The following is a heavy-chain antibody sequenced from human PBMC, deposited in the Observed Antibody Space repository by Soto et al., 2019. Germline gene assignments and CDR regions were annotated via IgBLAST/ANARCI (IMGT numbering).Heavy chain of an antibody. Sequence: SETLSLTCTVSCGAINTNNYHWGWVRQAPGKGLEWIGSVFYDGTTYYSPSLKSRVTISLATSRTQFSLKLNSVTAADTAVYYCAGLVVVSPVANVWGQGTLVTVS. J-gene: IGHJ4*02. V-gene: IGHV4-39*01. D-gene: IGHD2-2*01. CDR1: CGAINTNNYH. CDR2: VFYDGTT. CDR3: AGLVVVSPVANV.